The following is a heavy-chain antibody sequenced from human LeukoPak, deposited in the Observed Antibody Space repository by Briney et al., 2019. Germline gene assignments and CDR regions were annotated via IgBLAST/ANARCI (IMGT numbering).Heavy chain of an antibody. CDR1: GGSISSSSYY. CDR3: ARQGGSVLHYSDY. CDR2: IYYSGST. Sequence: SETLSLTCTVSGGSISSSSYYWGWIRQPPGKGLEWIGSIYYSGSTYYNPSLKSRVTISVDTSKNQFSLKLSSVTAADTAVYYCARQGGSVLHYSDYWGQGTLVTVSS. J-gene: IGHJ4*02. V-gene: IGHV4-39*01. D-gene: IGHD5-12*01.